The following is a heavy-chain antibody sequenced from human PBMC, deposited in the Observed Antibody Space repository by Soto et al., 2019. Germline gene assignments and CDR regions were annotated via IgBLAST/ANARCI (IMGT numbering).Heavy chain of an antibody. J-gene: IGHJ5*02. CDR2: IYYSGST. Sequence: VSGGSISISSYYWGWIRQPPGKGLEWIGSIYYSGSTYYNPSLKSRVTISVDTSKNQFSLKLSSVTAADTAVYYCARQGRFLEWLSSNWFDPWGQGTLVTVSS. CDR1: GGSISISSYY. CDR3: ARQGRFLEWLSSNWFDP. D-gene: IGHD3-3*01. V-gene: IGHV4-39*01.